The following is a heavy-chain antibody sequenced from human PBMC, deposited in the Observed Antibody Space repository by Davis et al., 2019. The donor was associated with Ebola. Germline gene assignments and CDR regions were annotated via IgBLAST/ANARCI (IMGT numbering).Heavy chain of an antibody. CDR2: TYYSGST. CDR1: TASITIVCYY. Sequence: TMSPTCPLLTASITIVCYYCDWLPEHAGMGLEWIGYTYYSGSTNYNSSLTNRVTLSVDTSKNQFSLKLNSVTAADTAVYYCARDYRGGDYVGLTNHYYYCGMDVWGQGTTVTVSS. J-gene: IGHJ6*02. CDR3: ARDYRGGDYVGLTNHYYYCGMDV. D-gene: IGHD4-23*01. V-gene: IGHV4-61*01.